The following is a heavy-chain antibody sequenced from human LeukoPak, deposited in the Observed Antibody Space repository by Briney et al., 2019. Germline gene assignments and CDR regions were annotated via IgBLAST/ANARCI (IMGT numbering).Heavy chain of an antibody. V-gene: IGHV3-30*03. J-gene: IGHJ4*02. CDR1: GFTFSSYG. CDR3: ARDTHLGQWHRECYFDY. D-gene: IGHD6-19*01. Sequence: GRSLRLSCAASGFTFSSYGMHWVRQAPGKGLEWVAVISYDGSNKYYADSVKGRFTISRDNSKNTLYLQMNSLRAEDTAVYYCARDTHLGQWHRECYFDYWGQGTLVTVSS. CDR2: ISYDGSNK.